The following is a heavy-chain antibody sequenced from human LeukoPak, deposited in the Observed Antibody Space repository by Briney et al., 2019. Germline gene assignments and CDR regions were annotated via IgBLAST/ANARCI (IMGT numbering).Heavy chain of an antibody. CDR3: ARDRVNRTITIFGVVTRNWFDP. CDR2: IYYSGST. Sequence: SETLSLTCTVSGGSISSYYWSRIRQPPGKGLEWIGYIYYSGSTNYNPSLKSRVTMSVDTSKNQFSLKLSSVTAADTAVYYCARDRVNRTITIFGVVTRNWFDPWGQGTLVTVSS. CDR1: GGSISSYY. D-gene: IGHD3-3*01. V-gene: IGHV4-59*12. J-gene: IGHJ5*02.